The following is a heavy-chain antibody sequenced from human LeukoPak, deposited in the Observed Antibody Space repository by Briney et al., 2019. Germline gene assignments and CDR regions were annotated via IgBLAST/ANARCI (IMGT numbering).Heavy chain of an antibody. D-gene: IGHD3-10*01. V-gene: IGHV1-69*04. CDR1: GGTFSSYA. J-gene: IGHJ4*02. CDR3: ARAGVYGSGSYYSRDYFDY. CDR2: IIPILGIA. Sequence: SVKVSCKASGGTFSSYAISWVRQAPGQGLEWMGRIIPILGIANYAQKFQGRVTITADKSTSTAYMELSSLRSEDTAVYYCARAGVYGSGSYYSRDYFDYWGQGTLVTVSS.